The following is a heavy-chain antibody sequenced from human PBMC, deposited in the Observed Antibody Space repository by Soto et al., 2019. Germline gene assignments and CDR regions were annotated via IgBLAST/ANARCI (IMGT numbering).Heavy chain of an antibody. CDR2: IDWDDDK. CDR3: ARILVESRGWTDAPYYYGMDV. Sequence: GSGTTLVNPTQTLTLTCTFSGFSLSTSGMCVSWIRQPPGKALEWLALIDWDDDKYYSTSLKTRLTISKDTSKNQVVLTMTNMDPVDTAPYYCARILVESRGWTDAPYYYGMDVWGQGTTVTISS. V-gene: IGHV2-70*01. J-gene: IGHJ6*01. D-gene: IGHD6-19*01. CDR1: GFSLSTSGMC.